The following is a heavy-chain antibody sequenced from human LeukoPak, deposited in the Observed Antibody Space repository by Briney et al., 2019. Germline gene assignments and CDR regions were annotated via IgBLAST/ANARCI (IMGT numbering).Heavy chain of an antibody. J-gene: IGHJ4*02. CDR1: GYTFTAYF. D-gene: IGHD2-2*01. CDR3: ARDRMGDCAATSCYLAY. V-gene: IGHV1-2*02. Sequence: ASVKVSCKASGYTFTAYFLHWVRQAPGRGLEWMGWINPNSGDTNYAQKFQGRVTMTRDTSITTAYMELSRLTSDDTAMYYCARDRMGDCAATSCYLAYWGQGTLVTVSS. CDR2: INPNSGDT.